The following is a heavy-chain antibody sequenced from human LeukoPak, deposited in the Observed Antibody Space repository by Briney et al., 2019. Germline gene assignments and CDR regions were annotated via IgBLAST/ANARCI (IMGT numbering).Heavy chain of an antibody. CDR3: ARAYVGYVWGSYRRRGYFDY. V-gene: IGHV4-34*01. Sequence: SETLSLTCAVYGGSFSGYYWSWIRQPPGKGLEWIGEINHSGSTNYNPSLKSRVTISVNTSKNQFSLKLSSVTAADTAVYYCARAYVGYVWGSYRRRGYFDYWGQGTLVTVSS. CDR1: GGSFSGYY. CDR2: INHSGST. J-gene: IGHJ4*02. D-gene: IGHD3-16*02.